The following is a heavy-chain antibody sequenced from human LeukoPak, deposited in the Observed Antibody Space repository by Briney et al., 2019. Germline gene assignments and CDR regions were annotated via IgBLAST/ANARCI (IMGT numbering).Heavy chain of an antibody. D-gene: IGHD5-24*01. CDR1: GYTFTSYG. Sequence: ASVKVSCKASGYTFTSYGISWVRQAPGQGLEWMGWISAYNGNTNYAQKLQGRVTMTTDTSTSTAYMDLSSLRSEDTAVYYCAKTPVGMVTLDYWGQGTLVTVSS. V-gene: IGHV1-18*01. CDR3: AKTPVGMVTLDY. CDR2: ISAYNGNT. J-gene: IGHJ4*02.